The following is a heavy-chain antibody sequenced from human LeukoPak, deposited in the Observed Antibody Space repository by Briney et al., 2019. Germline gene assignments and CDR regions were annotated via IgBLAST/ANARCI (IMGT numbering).Heavy chain of an antibody. D-gene: IGHD4-11*01. CDR2: ISQDGSQK. CDR3: ARATTIAPETLDS. Sequence: GGSLRLSCAASGFTFSTYWMTWVRQAPGKGLEWVAHISQDGSQKSYVDSVGGRFTISRDNAKNSLYLQTNSLRVEDTAVYYCARATTIAPETLDSWGQGTLVTVSS. CDR1: GFTFSTYW. V-gene: IGHV3-7*01. J-gene: IGHJ4*02.